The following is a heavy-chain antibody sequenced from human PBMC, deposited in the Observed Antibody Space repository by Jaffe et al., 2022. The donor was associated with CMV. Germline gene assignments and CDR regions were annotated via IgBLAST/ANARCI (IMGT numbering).Heavy chain of an antibody. Sequence: QLQLQESGPGLVKPSETLSLTCTVSGGSISSGNWGWLRQPPGKGLEWIASIYSYGGSTYYNPSLKSRATISVDTSKNQFSLKVTTVTAADTAVYYCVAVGTTWYTRFDPWGQGTLVTVSS. CDR3: VAVGTTWYTRFDP. D-gene: IGHD6-13*01. CDR2: IYSYGGST. V-gene: IGHV4-39*01. J-gene: IGHJ5*01. CDR1: GGSISSGN.